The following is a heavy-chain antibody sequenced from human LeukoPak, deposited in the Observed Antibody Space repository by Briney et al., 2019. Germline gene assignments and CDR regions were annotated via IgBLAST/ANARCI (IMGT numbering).Heavy chain of an antibody. Sequence: PSETLSLTCTVSGGSISSSSYYWGWIRQPPGKGLEWIGSIYYSGSTYYNPSLKSRVTISVDTSKNQFSLKLSSVTAADTAVYYCARDGAAAGTDYWGQGTLVTVSS. CDR2: IYYSGST. J-gene: IGHJ4*02. D-gene: IGHD6-13*01. CDR1: GGSISSSSYY. CDR3: ARDGAAAGTDY. V-gene: IGHV4-39*07.